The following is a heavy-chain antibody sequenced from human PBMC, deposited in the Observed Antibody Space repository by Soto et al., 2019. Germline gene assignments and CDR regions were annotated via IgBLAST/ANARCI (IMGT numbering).Heavy chain of an antibody. CDR3: AKDRGYDFWSGYYPHWDYYYGMDV. CDR1: GFTFSSYG. Sequence: GGSLRLSCAASGFTFSSYGMHWVRQAPGKGLEWVAVISYDGSNKYYADSVKGRFTISRDNSKNTLYLQMNSLRAEDTAVYYCAKDRGYDFWSGYYPHWDYYYGMDVWGQGTTVTV. D-gene: IGHD3-3*01. V-gene: IGHV3-30*18. J-gene: IGHJ6*02. CDR2: ISYDGSNK.